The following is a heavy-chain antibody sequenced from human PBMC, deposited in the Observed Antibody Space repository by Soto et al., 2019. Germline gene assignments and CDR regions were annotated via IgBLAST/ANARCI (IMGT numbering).Heavy chain of an antibody. J-gene: IGHJ4*02. CDR3: ARDLGSGYDPGDY. CDR2: IIPLFGTT. Sequence: VQLVQSGAEVKKPGSSVKVSCKASGDTFSGYSFSWVRQAPGQGLEWMGGIIPLFGTTNYAQRFQGRVTITADKSTSTAYMELSSLKSEDTAIYYCARDLGSGYDPGDYWGQGTLVTVSS. CDR1: GDTFSGYS. D-gene: IGHD5-12*01. V-gene: IGHV1-69*14.